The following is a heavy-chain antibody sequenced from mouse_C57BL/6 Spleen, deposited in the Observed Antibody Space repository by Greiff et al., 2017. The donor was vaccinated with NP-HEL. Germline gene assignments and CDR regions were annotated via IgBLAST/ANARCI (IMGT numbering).Heavy chain of an antibody. Sequence: VQLKQSGADLVKPGASVKLSCTASGFNIKDYYIHWVKQRTEQGLEWIGRIDPEDGETKYAPKFQGKATITADTSSNTAYLQLSSLTSEDTSVYYCARYYYGISYFDYWGQGTTLTVSS. CDR2: IDPEDGET. CDR1: GFNIKDYY. V-gene: IGHV14-2*01. CDR3: ARYYYGISYFDY. D-gene: IGHD1-1*01. J-gene: IGHJ2*01.